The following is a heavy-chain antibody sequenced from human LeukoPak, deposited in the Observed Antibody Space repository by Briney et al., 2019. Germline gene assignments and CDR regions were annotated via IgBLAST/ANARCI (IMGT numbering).Heavy chain of an antibody. Sequence: PSETLSLTCAVYGGSFSGYYWSWIRQPPGKGLEWIGEINHSGSTNYNPSLKSRVTISVDTSKNQFSLKLSSVTAADTAVYYCARGRGAYDYWGQGTLVTVSS. CDR3: ARGRGAYDY. D-gene: IGHD3-10*01. CDR1: GGSFSGYY. CDR2: INHSGST. J-gene: IGHJ4*02. V-gene: IGHV4-34*01.